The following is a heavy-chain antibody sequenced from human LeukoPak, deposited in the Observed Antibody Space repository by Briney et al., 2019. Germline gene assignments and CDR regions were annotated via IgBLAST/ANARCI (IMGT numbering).Heavy chain of an antibody. CDR2: IYYSGNT. J-gene: IGHJ4*02. D-gene: IGHD5-18*01. CDR3: ARVRGYSYDSSDFDY. CDR1: GCPISSNY. Sequence: SETLSLTCTVSGCPISSNYWSWIRQPPGKGLEWIGKIYYSGNTNYNPSLKSRVTISVDTSKNQFSLKLSSVTAADTAVYYCARVRGYSYDSSDFDYWGQGTLVTVSS. V-gene: IGHV4-59*01.